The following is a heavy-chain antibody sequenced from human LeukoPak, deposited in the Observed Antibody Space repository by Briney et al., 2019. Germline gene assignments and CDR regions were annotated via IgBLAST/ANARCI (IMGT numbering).Heavy chain of an antibody. V-gene: IGHV3-11*04. D-gene: IGHD1-26*01. CDR2: ISGSGRTI. J-gene: IGHJ4*02. Sequence: KPGGSLRLSCAASGFTFSDRYMTWVRQAPGKGLEWVSYISGSGRTIYYADSVKGRFTISRDNAENSLYLQMNSLRAEDTAVYYCARVIVGTTTRLDYFDYWGQGTLVTVSS. CDR3: ARVIVGTTTRLDYFDY. CDR1: GFTFSDRY.